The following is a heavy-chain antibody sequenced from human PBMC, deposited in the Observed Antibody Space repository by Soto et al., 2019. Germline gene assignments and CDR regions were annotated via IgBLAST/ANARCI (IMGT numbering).Heavy chain of an antibody. CDR2: SSGYNGNT. D-gene: IGHD2-21*02. Sequence: GASVKVSCKASGYTFTSYGISWVRQAPGQGLEWMGWSSGYNGNTNYAQKLQGRVTMTTDTSTSTAYMELRSLRSDDTAVYYCARDKGAYCGGDCYSTWFDPGGQGTLVTVSS. J-gene: IGHJ5*02. CDR1: GYTFTSYG. CDR3: ARDKGAYCGGDCYSTWFDP. V-gene: IGHV1-18*01.